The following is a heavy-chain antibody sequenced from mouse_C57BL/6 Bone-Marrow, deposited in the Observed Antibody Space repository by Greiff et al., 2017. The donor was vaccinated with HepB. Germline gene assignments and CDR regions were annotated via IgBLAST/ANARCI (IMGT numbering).Heavy chain of an antibody. V-gene: IGHV1-5*01. CDR2: IYPGNSDT. J-gene: IGHJ3*01. CDR3: TRRLGLRRAWFAY. D-gene: IGHD2-4*01. CDR1: GYTFTSYW. Sequence: VQLQQSGTVLARPGASVKMSCKTSGYTFTSYWMHWVKQRPGQGLEWIGAIYPGNSDTSYNQKFKGKAKLTAVTSASTAYMELSSLTNEDSAVYYGTRRLGLRRAWFAYWGQGTLVTVSA.